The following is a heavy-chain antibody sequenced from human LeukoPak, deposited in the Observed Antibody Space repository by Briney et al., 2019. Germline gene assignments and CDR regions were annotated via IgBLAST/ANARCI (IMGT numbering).Heavy chain of an antibody. D-gene: IGHD6-19*01. J-gene: IGHJ4*02. V-gene: IGHV6-1*01. Sequence: SQTLSLTCVISGDSVSSNSAAWNWIRQSPSRGLEWLGRTYYRSKWYNGYAESVKSRITINPDTSKNQFSLQPNSVTPEDTAVYYCTRDEQWLVYFDCWGQGTLVTVSS. CDR2: TYYRSKWYN. CDR1: GDSVSSNSAA. CDR3: TRDEQWLVYFDC.